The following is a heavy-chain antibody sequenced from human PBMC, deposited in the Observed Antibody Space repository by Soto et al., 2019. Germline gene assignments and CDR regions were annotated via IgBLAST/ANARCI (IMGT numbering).Heavy chain of an antibody. D-gene: IGHD6-6*01. CDR1: GFTFSDFY. Sequence: GGSLRLSRAASGFTFSDFYMTWIRQAPGKGLEWVSYISSSSSYTNYADSVKGRFTISRDNAKNSLYLQMNSLRAEDTAVYYCARNRVPYSSSPLFDYWGQGTLVTVSS. CDR2: ISSSSSYT. J-gene: IGHJ4*02. V-gene: IGHV3-11*06. CDR3: ARNRVPYSSSPLFDY.